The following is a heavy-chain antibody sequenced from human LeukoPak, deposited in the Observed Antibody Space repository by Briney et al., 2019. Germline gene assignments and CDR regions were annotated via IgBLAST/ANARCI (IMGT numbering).Heavy chain of an antibody. V-gene: IGHV3-21*01. Sequence: PGGSLRLSCAASGFTFSTYSMNWVRQAPGKGLEWVSSISSSSSYIYYADSVKGRFTISRDNAKNSLYLQMNSLRAEDTAVYYCAREKAGAFDIWGQGTMVTVSS. CDR2: ISSSSSYI. D-gene: IGHD3-10*01. J-gene: IGHJ3*02. CDR3: AREKAGAFDI. CDR1: GFTFSTYS.